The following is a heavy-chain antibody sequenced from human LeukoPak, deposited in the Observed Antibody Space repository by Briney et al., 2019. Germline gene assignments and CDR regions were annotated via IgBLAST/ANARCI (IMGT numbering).Heavy chain of an antibody. CDR3: ARSAYAYSFDY. J-gene: IGHJ4*02. Sequence: PGGSLRLSCAASGFTFIDFGVNWVRQAPGKGLEWVSCISGSGTTICYADSVKGRFAISRDNVKNSLSLQMNSLRAEDTAVYYCARSAYAYSFDYWGQGTLVSVSS. CDR1: GFTFIDFG. CDR2: ISGSGTTI. V-gene: IGHV3-48*03. D-gene: IGHD4-11*01.